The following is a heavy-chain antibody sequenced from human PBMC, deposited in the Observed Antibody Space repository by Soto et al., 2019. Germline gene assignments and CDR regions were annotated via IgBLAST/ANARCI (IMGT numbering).Heavy chain of an antibody. CDR2: IWYDGSNK. CDR3: ARDRHNRGLYCSGGSCLHGPLDY. D-gene: IGHD2-15*01. Sequence: GGSLRLSCAASGFTFSSYGMHWVRQAPGKGLEWVAVIWYDGSNKYYADSVKGRFTISRDNSKNTLYLQMNSLRAEDTAVYYCARDRHNRGLYCSGGSCLHGPLDYWGQGTLVTVSS. CDR1: GFTFSSYG. J-gene: IGHJ4*02. V-gene: IGHV3-33*01.